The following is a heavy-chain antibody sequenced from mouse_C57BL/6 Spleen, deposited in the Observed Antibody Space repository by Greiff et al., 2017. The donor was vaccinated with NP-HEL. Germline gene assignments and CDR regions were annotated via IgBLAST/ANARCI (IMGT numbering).Heavy chain of an antibody. J-gene: IGHJ2*01. CDR2: INPYNGGT. CDR3: ARFYYDY. V-gene: IGHV1-19*01. Sequence: DVQLQESGPVLVKPGASVKMSCKASGYTFTDYYMNWVKQSHGKSLEWIGVINPYNGGTSYNQKFKGKATLTVDKSSSTAYMELNSLTSEDSAVYYCARFYYDYWGQGTTLTVSS. CDR1: GYTFTDYY.